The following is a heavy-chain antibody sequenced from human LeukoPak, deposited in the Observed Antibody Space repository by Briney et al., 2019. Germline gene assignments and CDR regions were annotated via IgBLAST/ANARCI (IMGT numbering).Heavy chain of an antibody. CDR1: GFTVSSNY. V-gene: IGHV3-66*01. CDR3: ARDLPTYYYGSGSYELGY. Sequence: GGPLRLSCAASGFTVSSNYMSWVRQAPGKGLEWVSVIYSGGSTYYADSVKGRFTISRDNSKNTLYLQMNSLRAEDTAVYYCARDLPTYYYGSGSYELGYWGQGTLVTVSS. D-gene: IGHD3-10*01. J-gene: IGHJ4*02. CDR2: IYSGGST.